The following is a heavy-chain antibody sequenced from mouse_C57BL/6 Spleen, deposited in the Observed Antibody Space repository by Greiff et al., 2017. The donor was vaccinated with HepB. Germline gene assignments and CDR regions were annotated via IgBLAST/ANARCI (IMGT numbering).Heavy chain of an antibody. CDR2: IYPRSGNT. V-gene: IGHV1-81*01. CDR3: AKGDYYSNPYAMDD. CDR1: GYTFTSYG. J-gene: IGHJ4*01. Sequence: QVQLQQSGAELARPGASVKLSCKASGYTFTSYGISWVKQRTGQGLEWIGEIYPRSGNTYYNEKFQGKATLTADKSSSTAYMELRSLTSEDSAVYFCAKGDYYSNPYAMDDWGQGTSVTVSS. D-gene: IGHD2-5*01.